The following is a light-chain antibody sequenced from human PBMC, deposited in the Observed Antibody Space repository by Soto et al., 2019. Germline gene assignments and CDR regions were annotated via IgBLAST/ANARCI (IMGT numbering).Light chain of an antibody. V-gene: IGKV3-11*01. J-gene: IGKJ4*01. CDR2: DTS. CDR3: QQRFSSPPT. CDR1: QSVSRY. Sequence: ELGLTQSPATLSLSPGDRATLSCRASQSVSRYLAWYQQKPGQAPRLLIHDTSTRATGVPDTFSGSGSVTEFTLTISGLEPEDSALYYCQQRFSSPPTFGGGTHFEIK.